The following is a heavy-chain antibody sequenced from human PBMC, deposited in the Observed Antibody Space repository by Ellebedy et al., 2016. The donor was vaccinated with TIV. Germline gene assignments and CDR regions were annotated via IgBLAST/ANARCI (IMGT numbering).Heavy chain of an antibody. D-gene: IGHD5-18*01. J-gene: IGHJ6*02. CDR3: ATSDTAKDLYAYYHAMDV. CDR1: GYTFTNYD. Sequence: AASVKVSCKASGYTFTNYDIYWVRQASGQGLEWMGWMNPKSGHTGYAQKFQGRVNMSEDTSTNTAYMELSSLRSEDTAVYYFATSDTAKDLYAYYHAMDVWGQGTTVTVSS. CDR2: MNPKSGHT. V-gene: IGHV1-8*01.